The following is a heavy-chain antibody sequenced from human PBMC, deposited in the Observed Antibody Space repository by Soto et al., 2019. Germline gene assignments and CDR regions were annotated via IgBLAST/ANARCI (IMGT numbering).Heavy chain of an antibody. CDR2: IDPSDSYT. D-gene: IGHD6-13*01. J-gene: IGHJ4*02. CDR1: GYSFTSYW. CDR3: ARLQAAPGKNDPPFDS. Sequence: EVQLVQSGAEVKKPGESLRISCKGSGYSFTSYWISWVRQMPGKGLEWMGRIDPSDSYTNYSPSFQGHVTISADKSIGTAYLQGSSLRAPDTPIYYWARLQAAPGKNDPPFDSGGQGPLFPFPS. V-gene: IGHV5-10-1*01.